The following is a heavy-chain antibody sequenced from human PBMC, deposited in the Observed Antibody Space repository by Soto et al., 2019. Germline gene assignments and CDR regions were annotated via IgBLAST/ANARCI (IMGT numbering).Heavy chain of an antibody. CDR1: GGSISSGGYS. Sequence: SETLSLTCAVSGGSISSGGYSWSWIRQPPGKGLEWIGYIYYSGSTNYNPSLKSRVTISVDTSKNQFSLKLSSVTAADTAVYYCARVRRELLKLWFDPWGQGTLVTVSS. D-gene: IGHD1-26*01. J-gene: IGHJ5*02. CDR3: ARVRRELLKLWFDP. V-gene: IGHV4-61*08. CDR2: IYYSGST.